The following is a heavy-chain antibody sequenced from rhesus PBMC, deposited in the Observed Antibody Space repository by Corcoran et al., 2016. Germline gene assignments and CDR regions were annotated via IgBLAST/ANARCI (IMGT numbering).Heavy chain of an antibody. D-gene: IGHD6-31*01. CDR1: GGSICRSY. Sequence: QLQLQESGPGLVKPSETLSLTCAVSGGSICRSYWRGIRQAPGKGLEWIGYIYGSGSSTNYNPSLKSRVTLSVDTSKNQLSRKLSSVTAADTAVYYCARRDSSGWYSLDVWGRGVLVTVSS. J-gene: IGHJ5-2*02. CDR2: IYGSGSST. CDR3: ARRDSSGWYSLDV. V-gene: IGHV4-169*01.